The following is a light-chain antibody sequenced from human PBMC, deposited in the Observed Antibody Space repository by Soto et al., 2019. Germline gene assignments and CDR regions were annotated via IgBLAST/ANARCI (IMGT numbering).Light chain of an antibody. CDR1: QSVYSY. J-gene: IGKJ1*01. CDR2: ASS. V-gene: IGKV1-39*01. CDR3: QQYGSSRWT. Sequence: DIQMTQSPSSLSASVGDTVTITCRANQSVYSYLNWYLQKSGKAPELLLYASSSLQSGAPRRFSGSGSGTDFTLTISRLEPEDFAVYYCQQYGSSRWTFGQGTKVDIK.